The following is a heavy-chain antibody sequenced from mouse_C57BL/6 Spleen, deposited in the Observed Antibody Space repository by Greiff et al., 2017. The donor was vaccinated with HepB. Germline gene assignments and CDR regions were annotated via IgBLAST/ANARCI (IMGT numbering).Heavy chain of an antibody. CDR2: IYPGDGDT. CDR1: GYAFSSYW. V-gene: IGHV1-80*01. J-gene: IGHJ2*01. Sequence: QVQLQQSGAELVKPGASVKISCKASGYAFSSYWRNWVKQRPGKGREWIGQIYPGDGDTNYNGKFKGKATLTADKSSSTAYMQLSSLTSEDSAVYFCARDSSGYLYYFDYWGQGTTLTVSS. D-gene: IGHD3-2*02. CDR3: ARDSSGYLYYFDY.